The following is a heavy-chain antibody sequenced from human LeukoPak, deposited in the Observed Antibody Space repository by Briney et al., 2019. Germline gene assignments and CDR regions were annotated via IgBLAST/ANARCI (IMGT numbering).Heavy chain of an antibody. CDR2: ISSSSSTI. J-gene: IGHJ4*02. D-gene: IGHD1-26*01. CDR3: ARSHGLGNYFYFDF. V-gene: IGHV3-48*01. CDR1: GFTFSSYS. Sequence: GGSLRLSCAASGFTFSSYSVNWVRQAPGKGLEWVSYISSSSSTIYYADSVKGRFTIPRDNAKNSLYLQMNSLRAEDTAVYYCARSHGLGNYFYFDFWGQGTLVTVSP.